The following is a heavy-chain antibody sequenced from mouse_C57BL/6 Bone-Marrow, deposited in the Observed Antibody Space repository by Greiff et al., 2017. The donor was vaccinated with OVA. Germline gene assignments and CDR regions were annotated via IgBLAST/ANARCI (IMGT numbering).Heavy chain of an antibody. Sequence: VQRVESGPGLVQPSQSLSITCTVSGFSLTSYGVHWVRQSPGKGLEWLGVIWSGGSTDYNAAFISRLSISKDNSKSQVFFKMNSLQADDTAIYYCAILLRAYWGQGTLVTVSA. D-gene: IGHD2-1*01. CDR3: AILLRAY. J-gene: IGHJ3*01. CDR2: IWSGGST. CDR1: GFSLTSYG. V-gene: IGHV2-2*01.